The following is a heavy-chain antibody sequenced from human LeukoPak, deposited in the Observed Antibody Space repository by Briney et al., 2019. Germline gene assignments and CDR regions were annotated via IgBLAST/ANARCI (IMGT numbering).Heavy chain of an antibody. Sequence: GGSLRLSCAASGFTFSSYEMSWFRQAPGKGLEGVGFIRSKAYGGTTEYAASVKGRFTISRDDSKSIAYLQMNSLKTEDTAVYYCTSPSSGWEPHYWGQGTLVTVSS. CDR1: GFTFSSYE. CDR2: IRSKAYGGTT. CDR3: TSPSSGWEPHY. D-gene: IGHD1-26*01. V-gene: IGHV3-49*03. J-gene: IGHJ4*02.